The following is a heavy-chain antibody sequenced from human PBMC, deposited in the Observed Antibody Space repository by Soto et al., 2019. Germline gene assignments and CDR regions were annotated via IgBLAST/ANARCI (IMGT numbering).Heavy chain of an antibody. J-gene: IGHJ5*02. CDR3: AKEKAYYDSTQGFDP. CDR2: ISVSGDRT. CDR1: GFTFSNYA. Sequence: PGGSLRLSCAASGFTFSNYAMSWVRQAPGKGLEWVSGISVSGDRTYYAESMKGRFTISRDSSKNTLYLQMNSLRAEDTAVYYCAKEKAYYDSTQGFDPWGQGTLVTVSS. D-gene: IGHD3-22*01. V-gene: IGHV3-23*01.